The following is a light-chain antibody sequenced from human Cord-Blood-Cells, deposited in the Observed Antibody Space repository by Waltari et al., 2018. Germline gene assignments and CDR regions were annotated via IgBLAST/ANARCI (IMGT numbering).Light chain of an antibody. J-gene: IGKJ4*01. Sequence: EIVLTQSPATLSFSPGERATLSSRASQSVSSYLAWYQQKPGQAPRPLIYDASNRATGTPVRFSGSGSGTDFTLTISSLEPEDFAVYYCQQRSTFGGGTKVEIK. CDR3: QQRST. CDR1: QSVSSY. V-gene: IGKV3-11*01. CDR2: DAS.